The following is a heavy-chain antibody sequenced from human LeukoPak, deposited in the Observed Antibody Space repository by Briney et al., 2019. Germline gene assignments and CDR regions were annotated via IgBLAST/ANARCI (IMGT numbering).Heavy chain of an antibody. V-gene: IGHV3-23*01. CDR2: ISSSGGGT. CDR1: GFTFSSFG. D-gene: IGHD5-12*01. CDR3: AKEYSGYDC. Sequence: GESLRLSCAASGFTFSSFGMSWVRQAPGKGLEWVSSISSSGGGTYYADSVKGRFTISRDNSKNTLYLQMNSLRAEDTAVYYCAKEYSGYDCWGQGTLVIVSS. J-gene: IGHJ4*02.